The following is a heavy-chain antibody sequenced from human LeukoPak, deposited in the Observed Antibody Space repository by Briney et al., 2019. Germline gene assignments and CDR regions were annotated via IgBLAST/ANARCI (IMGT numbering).Heavy chain of an antibody. CDR2: ISRSGNLR. CDR1: GFTFSTYG. CDR3: ARRRDSGSLQHFDY. V-gene: IGHV3-48*03. D-gene: IGHD1-26*01. Sequence: GGSLRLSCVASGFTFSTYGMNWVRQAPGKGLEWLSYISRSGNLREYADSVKGRFTISRDSAKSSLFLQMNSLRAEDTAVYYCARRRDSGSLQHFDYWGQGTLVTVSS. J-gene: IGHJ4*02.